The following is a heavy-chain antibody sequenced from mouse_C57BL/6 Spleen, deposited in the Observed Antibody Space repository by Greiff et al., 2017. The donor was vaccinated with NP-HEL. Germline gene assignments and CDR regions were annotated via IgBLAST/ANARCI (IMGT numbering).Heavy chain of an antibody. CDR3: ARDWVHYFDY. Sequence: EVQLQQSGPELVKPGASVKISCKASGYTFTDYYMNWVKQSHGKSLEWIGDINPNNGGTSYNQKFKGKATLTVDKSSSTAYMELRSLTSEDSAVYYCARDWVHYFDYWGQGTTLTVSS. CDR2: INPNNGGT. CDR1: GYTFTDYY. V-gene: IGHV1-26*01. D-gene: IGHD4-1*01. J-gene: IGHJ2*01.